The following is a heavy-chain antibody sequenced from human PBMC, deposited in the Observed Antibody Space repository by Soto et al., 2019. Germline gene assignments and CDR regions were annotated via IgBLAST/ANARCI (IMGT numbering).Heavy chain of an antibody. CDR3: ARGGHVVVVTAALDY. D-gene: IGHD2-21*02. V-gene: IGHV1-46*01. Sequence: QVQLVQSGAEVKKPGASVKVSCKASGDTFTDYYIHWVRQAPGQGLEWMGTVNPSGGHTTYAQHFLGRMTMTRDTSTSTLYMELTSLTSEDTAVSYCARGGHVVVVTAALDYWGQGTPVTVSS. CDR2: VNPSGGHT. CDR1: GDTFTDYY. J-gene: IGHJ4*02.